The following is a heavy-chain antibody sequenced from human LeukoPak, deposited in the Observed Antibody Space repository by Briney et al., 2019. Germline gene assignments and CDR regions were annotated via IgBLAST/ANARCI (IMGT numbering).Heavy chain of an antibody. CDR3: ARGLILDY. CDR2: IKQDGGDI. Sequence: GGSLRLSCAASGFTFSGHWMSWVRQAPGKGLEWVANIKQDGGDINYVDSVKGRFTISRDNAKNSLYLQMNSLRAEDTAIYYCARGLILDYWGQGTLVTVSS. CDR1: GFTFSGHW. D-gene: IGHD2-15*01. J-gene: IGHJ4*02. V-gene: IGHV3-7*04.